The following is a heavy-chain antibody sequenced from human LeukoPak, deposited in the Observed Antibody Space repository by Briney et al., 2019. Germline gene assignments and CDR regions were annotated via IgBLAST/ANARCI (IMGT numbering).Heavy chain of an antibody. V-gene: IGHV1-69*04. CDR2: IIPIFGIA. J-gene: IGHJ3*02. D-gene: IGHD2-21*02. CDR3: ARDRFGGDCYADDAFDI. Sequence: SVKLSCKASGGTFSSCAINWVRQAPGQGLEWMGRIIPIFGIADYAHKFQCRVTITAEPSTSTAYLELSSFISEDTAVYYCARDRFGGDCYADDAFDIWGQGTMVTVSS. CDR1: GGTFSSCA.